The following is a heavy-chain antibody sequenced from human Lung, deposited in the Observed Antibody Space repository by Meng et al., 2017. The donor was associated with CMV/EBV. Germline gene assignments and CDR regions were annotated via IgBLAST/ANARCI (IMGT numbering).Heavy chain of an antibody. CDR1: GASISSYY. V-gene: IGHV4-59*01. CDR3: ARFSATGAYYYGLDV. J-gene: IGHJ6*02. CDR2: IYYSGST. Sequence: SETLSLTXTVSGASISSYYWSWIRQPPGRGLEYIGFIYYSGSTNYNLSFRRPVIISIDTSKNQFSLKLSSVTTADTAVYYCARFSATGAYYYGLDVWGQGTTVTFSS. D-gene: IGHD1-1*01.